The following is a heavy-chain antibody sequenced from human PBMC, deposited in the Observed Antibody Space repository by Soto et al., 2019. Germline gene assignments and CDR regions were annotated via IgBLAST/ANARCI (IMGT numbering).Heavy chain of an antibody. CDR2: MNPNSGNT. CDR1: GYTFTSYD. D-gene: IGHD6-13*01. V-gene: IGHV1-8*01. Sequence: VSVNLYCKAAGYTFTSYDINWVRQATGQGLEWMGWMNPNSGNTGYAQKFQGRVAMTRNTSISTAYMELSSLRSEDTAVYYCARGRWADYYYYYMDVWGKGTTLTVSS. J-gene: IGHJ6*03. CDR3: ARGRWADYYYYYMDV.